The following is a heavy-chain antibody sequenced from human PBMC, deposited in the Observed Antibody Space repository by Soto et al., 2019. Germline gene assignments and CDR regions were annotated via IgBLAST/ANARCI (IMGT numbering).Heavy chain of an antibody. V-gene: IGHV3-48*02. J-gene: IGHJ6*02. CDR3: VREIIDPHHYGMDV. CDR2: VSSSSLTI. CDR1: GFSFSTYT. D-gene: IGHD3-9*01. Sequence: GGSLRLSCAASGFSFSTYTMNWVRQAPGKGLEWVSCVSSSSLTIYYADSVKGRFTISRDNAKNSLYLQMNSLRDEDTALYYCVREIIDPHHYGMDVWGQGTTVTVSS.